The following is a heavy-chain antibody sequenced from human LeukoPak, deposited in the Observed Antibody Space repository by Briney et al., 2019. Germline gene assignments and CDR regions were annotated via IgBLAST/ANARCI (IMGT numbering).Heavy chain of an antibody. J-gene: IGHJ6*02. CDR2: INPNSGDT. CDR1: GYTFSDYY. CDR3: ARDFYGSASSKPYYYYYGMDV. V-gene: IGHV1-2*02. D-gene: IGHD3-10*01. Sequence: ASVKVSCKASGYTFSDYYIQWVRQAPGQGLEWMGWINPNSGDTNFAQKFQGRVTMTRDTSISTAYMELSSPRSDDTAVYYCARDFYGSASSKPYYYYYGMDVWGQGTTVTVSS.